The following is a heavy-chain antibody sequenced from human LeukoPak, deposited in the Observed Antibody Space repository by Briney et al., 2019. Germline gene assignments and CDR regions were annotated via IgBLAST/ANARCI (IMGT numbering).Heavy chain of an antibody. CDR3: ARDFAGCSNGTCYSRFDP. D-gene: IGHD2-15*01. CDR2: IYYTGST. Sequence: RPSETLSLTCTVSGGSISSYYWSWIRQPPGKGLEWIGYIYYTGSTNYSPSLKSRVTISVDTSKNQFSLKLSSVTAADTAVYYCARDFAGCSNGTCYSRFDPWGQGTLVTVSS. CDR1: GGSISSYY. J-gene: IGHJ5*02. V-gene: IGHV4-59*01.